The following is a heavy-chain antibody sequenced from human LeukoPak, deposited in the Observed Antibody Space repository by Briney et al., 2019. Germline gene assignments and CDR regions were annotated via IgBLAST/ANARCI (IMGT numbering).Heavy chain of an antibody. Sequence: GGSLRLSCAASGFTFSNAWMSWVRQAPGKGLEWVGRIKSKTDGGTTDYAAPVKGRFTISRDDPKNTLYLQMNSLKTEDTAVYYCTTEYYYDSSGYYEYFQHWGQGTLVTVSS. D-gene: IGHD3-22*01. CDR2: IKSKTDGGTT. CDR1: GFTFSNAW. J-gene: IGHJ1*01. V-gene: IGHV3-15*01. CDR3: TTEYYYDSSGYYEYFQH.